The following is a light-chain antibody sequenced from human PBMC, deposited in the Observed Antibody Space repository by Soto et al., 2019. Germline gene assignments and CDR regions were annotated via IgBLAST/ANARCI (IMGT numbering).Light chain of an antibody. V-gene: IGLV3-21*04. CDR1: KIGRKS. J-gene: IGLJ1*01. Sequence: SYELTQPPSESVAPGETASITCGGDKIGRKSVHWYQQRPGHAPVLVMYYDNDRPSEIPERFSGSNSGNTATLSISRVEAGDEADYYCQVWDSSSDHYVFGTGTKLTVL. CDR2: YDN. CDR3: QVWDSSSDHYV.